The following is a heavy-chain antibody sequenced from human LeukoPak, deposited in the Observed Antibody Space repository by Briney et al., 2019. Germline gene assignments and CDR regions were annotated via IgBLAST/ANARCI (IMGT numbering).Heavy chain of an antibody. CDR2: MSAYNGNT. J-gene: IGHJ5*02. CDR1: GYTFTSYG. V-gene: IGHV1-18*01. Sequence: ASVKVSCKASGYTFTSYGISWVRHAPGQGLEWRGWMSAYNGNTNYAQKLQGRVTMTTDTSTSTAYMELRSLRSDDTAVYYCARDTRIQLWNWFDTWGQGTLVTVSS. D-gene: IGHD5-18*01. CDR3: ARDTRIQLWNWFDT.